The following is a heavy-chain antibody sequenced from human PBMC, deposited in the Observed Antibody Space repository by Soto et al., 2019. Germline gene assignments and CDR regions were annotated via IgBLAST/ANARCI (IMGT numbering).Heavy chain of an antibody. Sequence: GGSLRLSCAASGFTFSSYGMHWGRQAPGKGLEWVAVIWYDGSNKYYADSVKGRFTISRDNSKNTLYLQMNSLRAEDTAVYYCARGAARGNWFDPWGQGTLVTVSS. J-gene: IGHJ5*02. D-gene: IGHD6-6*01. CDR1: GFTFSSYG. V-gene: IGHV3-33*01. CDR3: ARGAARGNWFDP. CDR2: IWYDGSNK.